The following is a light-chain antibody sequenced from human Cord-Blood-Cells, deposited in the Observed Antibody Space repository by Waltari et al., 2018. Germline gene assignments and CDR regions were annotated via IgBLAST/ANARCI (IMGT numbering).Light chain of an antibody. CDR1: QSVSSY. Sequence: DIVLTQSPATLSLSPGERATLSRRASQSVSSYLAWYQQKPGQAPRLLIYDASNRATGIPARFSGSGSGTDFTLTISSLEPEDFAVYYCQQRSNWPPITFGQGTRLEIK. CDR3: QQRSNWPPIT. CDR2: DAS. J-gene: IGKJ5*01. V-gene: IGKV3-11*01.